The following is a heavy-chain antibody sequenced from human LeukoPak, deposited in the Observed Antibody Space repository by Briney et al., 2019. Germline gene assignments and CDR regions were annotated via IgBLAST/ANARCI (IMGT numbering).Heavy chain of an antibody. CDR3: ARDREWELDY. J-gene: IGHJ4*02. Sequence: GGSLRLSCAASGFTFSNYWMTWVRQAPGKGLEWVSYISSSSSTIYYADSVKGRFTISRDNAKNSLYLQMNSLRAEDTAVYYCARDREWELDYWGQGTLVTVSS. CDR2: ISSSSSTI. D-gene: IGHD1-26*01. CDR1: GFTFSNYW. V-gene: IGHV3-48*01.